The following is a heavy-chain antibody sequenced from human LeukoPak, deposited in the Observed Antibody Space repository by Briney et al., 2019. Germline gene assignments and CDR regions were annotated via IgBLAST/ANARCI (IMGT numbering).Heavy chain of an antibody. CDR1: GGSISSGGYY. CDR2: IYHSGST. Sequence: SQTLSLTCTVSGGSISSGGYYWSWIRQPPGKGLEWIGYIYHSGSTYYNPSLKSRVTISVDRSKNQFSLKLSSVTAADTAVYYCASSSSGSPEDFDYWGQGTLVTVSS. V-gene: IGHV4-30-2*01. D-gene: IGHD1-26*01. CDR3: ASSSSGSPEDFDY. J-gene: IGHJ4*02.